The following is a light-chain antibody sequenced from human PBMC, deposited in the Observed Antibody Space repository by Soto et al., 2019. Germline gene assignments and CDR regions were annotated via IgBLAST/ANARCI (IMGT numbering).Light chain of an antibody. CDR2: GAY. J-gene: IGKJ1*01. V-gene: IGKV3-15*01. Sequence: TVLTQSPATLSVFPGETATLFRSASQNVGNNLVWYQQKPGQAQRLIIYGAYNRAAGIPDRFSGSGSGTEFTLTISGLKSDDFAVYYCQKFNNWPQWTLGKGKQMDIK. CDR3: QKFNNWPQWT. CDR1: QNVGNN.